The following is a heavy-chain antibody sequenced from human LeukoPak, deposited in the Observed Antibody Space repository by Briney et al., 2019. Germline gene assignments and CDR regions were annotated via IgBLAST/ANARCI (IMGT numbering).Heavy chain of an antibody. D-gene: IGHD2-15*01. J-gene: IGHJ2*01. V-gene: IGHV4-30-4*01. CDR2: IYYSGST. Sequence: SQTLSLTCTVSGRSISGGDYYWGWIRPPPGNCLELVGYIYYSGSTNNNPSLNRRVTISVDTSKNQFSLKLSSVTAADTAVYYCASSPPTIVVGYFDLWGRGTLVTGSS. CDR3: ASSPPTIVVGYFDL. CDR1: GRSISGGDYY.